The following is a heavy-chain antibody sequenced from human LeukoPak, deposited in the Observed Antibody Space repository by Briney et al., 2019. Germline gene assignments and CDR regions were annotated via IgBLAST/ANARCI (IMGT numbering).Heavy chain of an antibody. CDR2: IIPILGIA. Sequence: ASVKVSCKASGYTFTGYYMHWVRQAPGQGLEWMGWIIPILGIANYAQKFQGRVTITADKSTSTAYMELSSLRSEDTAVYYCATPGTVTTLDYYYYGMDVWGQGTTVTVSS. D-gene: IGHD4-11*01. CDR1: GYTFTGYY. J-gene: IGHJ6*02. V-gene: IGHV1-69*10. CDR3: ATPGTVTTLDYYYYGMDV.